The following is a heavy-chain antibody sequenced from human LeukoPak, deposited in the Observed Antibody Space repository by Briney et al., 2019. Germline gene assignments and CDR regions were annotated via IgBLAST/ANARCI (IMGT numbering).Heavy chain of an antibody. J-gene: IGHJ4*02. V-gene: IGHV3-23*01. CDR2: TSGSGANT. D-gene: IGHD5-12*01. CDR1: GFTLRSYD. CDR3: AKEYSGYDFDY. Sequence: GGSLRLSCAASGFTLRSYDMSWVRQAPGKGLEWVAATSGSGANTYYADSVKGRFTISRDNSQNTLYLQMDSLRAEDTAVYYCAKEYSGYDFDYWGQGTLVAVSS.